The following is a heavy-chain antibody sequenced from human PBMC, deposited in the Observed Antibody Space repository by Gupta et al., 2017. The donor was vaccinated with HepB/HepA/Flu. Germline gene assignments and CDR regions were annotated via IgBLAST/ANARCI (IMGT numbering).Heavy chain of an antibody. CDR1: GYTFTNYY. J-gene: IGHJ4*02. CDR2: IRPGGGNR. Sequence: QVQLVQSGAEVKEPGASVKVSCKTYGYTFTNYYIHWVRQAPGQRLEWMGIIRPGGGNREYAQKFRGRVALTRDTATTTVYMEVRSLRSEDTAVYYCAREPNESYKFDYWGQGTQVTVSP. V-gene: IGHV1-46*01. CDR3: AREPNESYKFDY. D-gene: IGHD1-26*01.